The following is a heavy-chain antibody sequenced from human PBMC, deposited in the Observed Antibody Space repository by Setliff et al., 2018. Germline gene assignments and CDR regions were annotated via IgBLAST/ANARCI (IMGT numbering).Heavy chain of an antibody. Sequence: PSETLSLTCAVSGFSISSGYYWGWIRQPPGKGLEWIVNIHHSGKAYYNPSLKSRVTISLDTSKSQFFLKLNSVTAADTAVYYYARMSGFLYMDVWGKGTPVTVSS. CDR3: ARMSGFLYMDV. CDR1: GFSISSGYY. J-gene: IGHJ6*03. D-gene: IGHD3-3*01. V-gene: IGHV4-38-2*01. CDR2: IHHSGKA.